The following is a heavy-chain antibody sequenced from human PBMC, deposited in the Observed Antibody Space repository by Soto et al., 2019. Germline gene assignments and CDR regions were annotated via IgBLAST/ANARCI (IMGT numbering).Heavy chain of an antibody. D-gene: IGHD2-2*01. J-gene: IGHJ5*02. CDR3: ARAPDIVLVPAAIGGSWFDP. CDR2: IIPILGIA. CDR1: GGTFSSYT. Sequence: GASVKVSCKASGGTFSSYTISWVRHAPGQGLEWMGRIIPILGIANYAQKFQGRVTITADKSTSTAYMELSSLRSEDTAVYYCARAPDIVLVPAAIGGSWFDPWGQGTLVTVYS. V-gene: IGHV1-69*02.